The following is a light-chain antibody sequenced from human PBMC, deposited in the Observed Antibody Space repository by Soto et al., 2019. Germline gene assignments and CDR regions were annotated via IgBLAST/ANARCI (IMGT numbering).Light chain of an antibody. V-gene: IGKV1-27*01. CDR3: QKYNSVPRT. J-gene: IGKJ5*01. Sequence: DIQKTQAPSSLSESLGDRVTITCRASQGISNYLAWYQQKPGKVPRLLIYAASTLQSGVPSRFSGSGSGTDFTLTISSLQPEDVATYYCQKYNSVPRTFGQGTRLEIK. CDR2: AAS. CDR1: QGISNY.